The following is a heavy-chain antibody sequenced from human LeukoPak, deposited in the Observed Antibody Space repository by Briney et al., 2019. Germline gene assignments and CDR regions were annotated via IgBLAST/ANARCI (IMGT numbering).Heavy chain of an antibody. D-gene: IGHD4-17*01. CDR1: GFTFSSYS. CDR2: ISSSSSTI. Sequence: QPGGSLRLSCAASGFTFSSYSMNWVRQAPGKGLEWVSYISSSSSTIYYADSVKGRFTISRDNAKNSLYLQTNSLRAEDTAVYYCARADGDSEGDAFDIWGQGTMVTVSS. CDR3: ARADGDSEGDAFDI. V-gene: IGHV3-48*01. J-gene: IGHJ3*02.